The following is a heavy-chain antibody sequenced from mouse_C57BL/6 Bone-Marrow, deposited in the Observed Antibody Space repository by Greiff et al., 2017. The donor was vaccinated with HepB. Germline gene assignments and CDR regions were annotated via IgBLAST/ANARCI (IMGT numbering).Heavy chain of an antibody. CDR1: GYTFTSYW. J-gene: IGHJ2*01. V-gene: IGHV1-61*01. CDR2: IYPSDSET. CDR3: AREGVVPYFDY. Sequence: QVQLQQPGAELVRPGSSVKLSCKASGYTFTSYWMDWVKQRPGQGLEWIGNIYPSDSETHYNQKFKDKATLTVDKSSSTAYMQLSSRTSEDSAVYYCAREGVVPYFDYWGQGTTLTVSS. D-gene: IGHD1-1*01.